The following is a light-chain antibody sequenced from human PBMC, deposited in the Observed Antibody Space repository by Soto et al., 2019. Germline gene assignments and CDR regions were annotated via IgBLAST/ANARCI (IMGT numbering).Light chain of an antibody. CDR2: EVS. V-gene: IGLV2-8*01. Sequence: QSVLTQPASVSGSPGQSITISCTGTSSDVGGYNYVSWYQQHPGKAPKLMIYEVSKRPSGVPDRFSGSKSGNTASLTVSGLQAEDEADYYCSSYAGSNPVFGGGTKLTVL. CDR3: SSYAGSNPV. J-gene: IGLJ2*01. CDR1: SSDVGGYNY.